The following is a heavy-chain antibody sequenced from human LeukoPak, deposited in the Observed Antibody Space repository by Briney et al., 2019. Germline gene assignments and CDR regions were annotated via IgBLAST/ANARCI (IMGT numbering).Heavy chain of an antibody. CDR2: INPNSGGT. J-gene: IGHJ6*03. Sequence: GASVKVSCKASGYTFTGYYMHWVRQAPGQGLEWMGWINPNSGGTNYAQKFQGRVTMTRDTSISTAYMELSRPRSDDTAVYYCARGDSFYYYYMDVWGKGTTVTVSS. CDR3: ARGDSFYYYYMDV. CDR1: GYTFTGYY. D-gene: IGHD2-15*01. V-gene: IGHV1-2*02.